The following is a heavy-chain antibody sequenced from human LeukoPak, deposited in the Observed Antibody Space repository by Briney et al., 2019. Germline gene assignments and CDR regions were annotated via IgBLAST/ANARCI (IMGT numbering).Heavy chain of an antibody. D-gene: IGHD1-14*01. CDR3: ARLRAGNYIDY. Sequence: PGGSLRVSCAVSGFTFSDYYMTWIRQAPGKGLEWVSYISKSGTTINYADSVKGRFTISRDNAKNSLFLQMNSLRAEDTAVYFCARLRAGNYIDYWVQGTLVTVSS. CDR2: ISKSGTTI. V-gene: IGHV3-11*01. J-gene: IGHJ4*02. CDR1: GFTFSDYY.